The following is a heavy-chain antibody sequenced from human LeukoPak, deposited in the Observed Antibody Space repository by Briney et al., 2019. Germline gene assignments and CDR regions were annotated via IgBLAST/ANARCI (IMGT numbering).Heavy chain of an antibody. CDR1: GGTFSSYV. J-gene: IGHJ3*02. Sequence: ASVKVSCKASGGTFSSYVISWVRQAPGQGLEWMGRIIPILGIANYAQKFQGRVTITADKSTSTAYMELSSLRSEDTAVYYCARDPSGHNAFDIWGQGTMVTVSS. CDR2: IIPILGIA. D-gene: IGHD3-10*01. CDR3: ARDPSGHNAFDI. V-gene: IGHV1-69*04.